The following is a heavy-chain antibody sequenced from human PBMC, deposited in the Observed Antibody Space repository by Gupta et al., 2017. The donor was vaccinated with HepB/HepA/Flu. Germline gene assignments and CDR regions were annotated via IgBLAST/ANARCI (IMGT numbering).Heavy chain of an antibody. CDR1: GFTFSKYG. Sequence: QVQLVESGGGVVQPGRSLRLSCEASGFTFSKYGMHWVRQAPGKGLEWVAVIWNDGTNKYYTESVKGRFTISRDNSRNTLYLQMNSLGVEDTAVYYCARDMKTSYLYYMGVWGKGATVIVSS. V-gene: IGHV3-33*01. CDR2: IWNDGTNK. J-gene: IGHJ6*04. CDR3: ARDMKTSYLYYMGV. D-gene: IGHD3-16*01.